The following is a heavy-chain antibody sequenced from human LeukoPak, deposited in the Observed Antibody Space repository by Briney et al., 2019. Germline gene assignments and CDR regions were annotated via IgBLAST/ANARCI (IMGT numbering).Heavy chain of an antibody. CDR1: GFTFSSYD. CDR3: ARASGKYSSGQGDY. Sequence: PGGSLRLSCAASGFTFSSYDMHWVRQATGKGVEWVSAIGTAGDTYYPGSVKGRFTISRDNSKNTLYLQMNSLRAEDTAVYYCARASGKYSSGQGDYWGQGTLVTVSS. CDR2: IGTAGDT. V-gene: IGHV3-13*01. J-gene: IGHJ4*02. D-gene: IGHD6-19*01.